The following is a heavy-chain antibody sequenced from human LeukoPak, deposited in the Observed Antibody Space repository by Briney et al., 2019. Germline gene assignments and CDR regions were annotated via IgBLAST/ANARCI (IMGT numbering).Heavy chain of an antibody. V-gene: IGHV3-48*03. Sequence: GGALRLSCAASGFTFSSNEMNWVRQALGGGLEWGSYTSSSGNTIYYSDSVKGRFTISRDNAKNSLYLQMNSLTAEDTAIYYCARAALGLQTFDYWGQGTLVTVSS. CDR2: TSSSGNTI. CDR3: ARAALGLQTFDY. CDR1: GFTFSSNE. D-gene: IGHD2-21*02. J-gene: IGHJ4*02.